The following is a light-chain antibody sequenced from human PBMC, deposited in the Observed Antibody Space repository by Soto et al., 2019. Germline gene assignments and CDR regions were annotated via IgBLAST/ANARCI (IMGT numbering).Light chain of an antibody. J-gene: IGKJ3*01. CDR3: QQYDIPT. Sequence: DIQMTQSPSSLSASVGDRVTITCQASQDISNYLNWYQQKPGKAPKLLIYDASNLETGVPSRFSGSGSGTYFTFTISSLQPEDIATYYCQQYDIPTFGPGTKVDIK. V-gene: IGKV1-33*01. CDR2: DAS. CDR1: QDISNY.